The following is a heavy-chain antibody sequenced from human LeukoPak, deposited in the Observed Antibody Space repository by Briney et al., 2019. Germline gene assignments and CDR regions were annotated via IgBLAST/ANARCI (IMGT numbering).Heavy chain of an antibody. J-gene: IGHJ4*02. CDR2: ISYDGSNK. V-gene: IGHV3-30*18. D-gene: IGHD3-22*01. Sequence: PGRSLRLSCAASGFTFSSYGMHWVRQAPGKGLEWVAVISYDGSNKYYADSVKGRFTISRDNSKNTLYLQMNSLRAEDTAVYYCAKDQQYYYDSSGYDKEGDYFDYWGQGTLVTAST. CDR3: AKDQQYYYDSSGYDKEGDYFDY. CDR1: GFTFSSYG.